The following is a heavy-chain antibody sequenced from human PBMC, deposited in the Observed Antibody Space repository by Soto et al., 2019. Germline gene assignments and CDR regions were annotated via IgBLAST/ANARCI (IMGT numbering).Heavy chain of an antibody. Sequence: QVQLVESGGGMVQPGRSLRLSCATSGFTFSSFGMHWVRQAPGKGLEWVAVIWHDGSNKYYADSVKGRFSISRDNFENTLYLQMNSLRAEDTAVYYCARDSGDVVGGQGTLVTVSS. J-gene: IGHJ4*02. V-gene: IGHV3-33*01. CDR1: GFTFSSFG. D-gene: IGHD2-15*01. CDR2: IWHDGSNK. CDR3: ARDSGDVV.